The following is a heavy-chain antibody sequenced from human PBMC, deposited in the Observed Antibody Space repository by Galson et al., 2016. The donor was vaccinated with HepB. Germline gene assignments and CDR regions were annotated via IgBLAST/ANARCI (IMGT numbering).Heavy chain of an antibody. J-gene: IGHJ5*02. V-gene: IGHV3-23*01. CDR2: ISGSGDTT. CDR1: GFTFSNYA. CDR3: AKGNIVQVPAAPYA. D-gene: IGHD2-2*01. Sequence: LRLSCAASGFTFSNYAMSWVRQAPGKGLEWVSSISGSGDTTYDADAVRGRFSISRDNSRNTLSLQMDSLRAEDSAIYYCAKGNIVQVPAAPYAWGQGALVTVSS.